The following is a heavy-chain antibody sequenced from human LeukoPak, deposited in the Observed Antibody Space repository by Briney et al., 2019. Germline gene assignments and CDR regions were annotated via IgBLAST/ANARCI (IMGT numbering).Heavy chain of an antibody. J-gene: IGHJ1*01. CDR2: ISGSGGST. Sequence: GGSLRLSCAASGFTFSSYAMSWVRQAPGKGLERVSAISGSGGSTYYADSVKGRFTISRDNSKNTLYLQMNSLRAEDTAVYYCAKDPTYRLTYFQHWGQGTLVTVSS. V-gene: IGHV3-23*01. D-gene: IGHD2-2*01. CDR1: GFTFSSYA. CDR3: AKDPTYRLTYFQH.